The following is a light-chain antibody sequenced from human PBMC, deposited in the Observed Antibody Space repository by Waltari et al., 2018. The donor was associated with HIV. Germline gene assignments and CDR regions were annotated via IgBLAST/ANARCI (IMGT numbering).Light chain of an antibody. J-gene: IGKJ1*01. CDR3: QQSYGIPRT. CDR1: QSISNY. CDR2: AAS. Sequence: DIQMTQSPSSLSASVGDRVTITCRASQSISNYLNWYQQKSGKAPQLLMYAASNLQSGVPSRFSGSGSGTDFNFTISSLQSDDFATYYCQQSYGIPRTFGQGTKVEVK. V-gene: IGKV1-39*01.